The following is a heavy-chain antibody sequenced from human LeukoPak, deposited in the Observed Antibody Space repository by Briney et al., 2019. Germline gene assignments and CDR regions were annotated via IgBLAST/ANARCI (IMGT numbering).Heavy chain of an antibody. J-gene: IGHJ3*02. CDR1: GFTFDDYG. CDR2: INWNGGST. V-gene: IGHV3-20*04. D-gene: IGHD3-22*01. Sequence: PGGSLRLSCAASGFTFDDYGMSWVRQAPGKGLEWVSGINWNGGSTGYADSVKGRFTISRDNAKNSLFLQMNSLRAEDTALYYCAREINFYDSSGRRGDAFDIWGQGTLVTVSS. CDR3: AREINFYDSSGRRGDAFDI.